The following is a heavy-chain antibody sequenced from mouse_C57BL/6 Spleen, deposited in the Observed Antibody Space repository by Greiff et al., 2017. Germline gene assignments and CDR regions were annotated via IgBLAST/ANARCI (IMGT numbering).Heavy chain of an antibody. Sequence: VQLQQSGAELVMPGASVKLSCKASGYTFTSYWMHWVKQRPGQGLEWIGEIDPSDSYTNYNQKFKGKSTLTVDKSSSTAYMQLSSLTSEDSAVYYCARRGFYYGNDWYFDVWGTGTTVTVSS. D-gene: IGHD2-1*01. CDR3: ARRGFYYGNDWYFDV. V-gene: IGHV1-69*01. CDR1: GYTFTSYW. J-gene: IGHJ1*03. CDR2: IDPSDSYT.